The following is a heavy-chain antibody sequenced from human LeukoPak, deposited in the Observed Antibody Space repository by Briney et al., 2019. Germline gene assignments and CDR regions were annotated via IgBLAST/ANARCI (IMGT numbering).Heavy chain of an antibody. CDR2: INSDGSST. V-gene: IGHV3-74*01. Sequence: GGSLRLSCAASGFTFSSYWMHWVRQAPGKGLVWVSRINSDGSSTSYADSAKGRLTISRDNAKNTLYLQMNSLRVEDTAVYYCARGIMRYYGTDVWGKGTTVTVSS. J-gene: IGHJ6*04. D-gene: IGHD3-16*01. CDR3: ARGIMRYYGTDV. CDR1: GFTFSSYW.